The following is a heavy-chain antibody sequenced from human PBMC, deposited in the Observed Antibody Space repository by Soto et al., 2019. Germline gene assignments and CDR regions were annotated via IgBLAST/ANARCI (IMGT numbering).Heavy chain of an antibody. CDR2: INPNSGGT. J-gene: IGHJ6*03. Sequence: ASVKVSCKASGYTFTGYYMHCVRQAPGQGLEWMGWINPNSGGTNYAQKFQGRDTMTRDTTISKAYMELGRLRSDDTAVYYCARRGGTRTYYYGSGDYYYYYMDVWGKGTTVTV. CDR1: GYTFTGYY. V-gene: IGHV1-2*02. CDR3: ARRGGTRTYYYGSGDYYYYYMDV. D-gene: IGHD3-10*01.